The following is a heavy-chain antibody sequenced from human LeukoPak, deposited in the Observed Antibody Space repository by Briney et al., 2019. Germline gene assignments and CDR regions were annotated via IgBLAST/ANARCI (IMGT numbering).Heavy chain of an antibody. CDR1: GYTFSGYY. V-gene: IGHV1-2*02. D-gene: IGHD6-13*01. Sequence: ASVKVSCKASGYTFSGYYLNWVRQAPGQGLGWMGWINPNSGHTGYAQRFQGRVTMTRDTSIRTIYMEIYMELTGLRFDDTALYYCARWDGYSSSPDYWGQGTLVTVSS. CDR2: INPNSGHT. CDR3: ARWDGYSSSPDY. J-gene: IGHJ4*02.